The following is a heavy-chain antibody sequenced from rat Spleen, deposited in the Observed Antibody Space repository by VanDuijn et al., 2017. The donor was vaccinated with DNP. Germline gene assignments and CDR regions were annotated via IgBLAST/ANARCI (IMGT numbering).Heavy chain of an antibody. V-gene: IGHV2-6*01. CDR3: ARHPDY. J-gene: IGHJ2*01. CDR1: GFSLTNFT. CDR2: MSSGGTA. D-gene: IGHD3-1*01. Sequence: QVQLEESGPGLMQPSETLSLTCSVSGFSLTNFTVSWIRQPPGRGLEWIAAMSSGGTAYSTSLLKTRLRLSRDTSKSQVFLQMNSLQSEDTAMYFCARHPDYWGQGVMVTVSS.